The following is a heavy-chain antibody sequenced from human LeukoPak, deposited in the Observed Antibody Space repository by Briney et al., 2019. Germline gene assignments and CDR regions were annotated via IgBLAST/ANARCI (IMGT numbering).Heavy chain of an antibody. CDR3: AKGRASITISTGAFDI. CDR2: IRYDGSNK. J-gene: IGHJ3*02. V-gene: IGHV3-30*02. CDR1: GFTFSSYG. D-gene: IGHD3-10*01. Sequence: PGGSLRLSCAASGFTFSSYGMRWVRQAPGKGLEWVAFIRYDGSNKYYADSVKGRFTISRDNSKNTLYLQMNSLRAEDTAVYYCAKGRASITISTGAFDIWGQGTMVTVSS.